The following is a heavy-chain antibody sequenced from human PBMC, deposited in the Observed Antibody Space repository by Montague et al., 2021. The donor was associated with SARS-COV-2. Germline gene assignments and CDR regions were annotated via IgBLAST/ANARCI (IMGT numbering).Heavy chain of an antibody. CDR3: ATELELSAFDI. D-gene: IGHD1-7*01. V-gene: IGHV3-30*04. CDR1: GFTFSRYA. CDR2: ISYDGSNK. Sequence: YLRLSCAASGFTFSRYAMHWVRQAPGKGLEWVAVISYDGSNKYYVDSVKGRFTISRDNSKNTLYLQMNSLRAEDTAVYYCATELELSAFDIWGQGTMVTVSS. J-gene: IGHJ3*02.